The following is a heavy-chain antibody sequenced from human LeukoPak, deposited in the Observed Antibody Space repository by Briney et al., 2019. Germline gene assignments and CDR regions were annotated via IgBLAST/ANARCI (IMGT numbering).Heavy chain of an antibody. J-gene: IGHJ5*02. Sequence: SGTLSLTCAVSGGSISSSNWWSWVRQPPGKGLEWIGEIYHSGSTNYNPSLKSRVTISVDKSKNQFSLKLNSVTAADTAVYYCAREGSSGWYRRYWFDPWGQGTLVTVSS. CDR3: AREGSSGWYRRYWFDP. CDR2: IYHSGST. CDR1: GGSISSSNW. V-gene: IGHV4-4*02. D-gene: IGHD6-19*01.